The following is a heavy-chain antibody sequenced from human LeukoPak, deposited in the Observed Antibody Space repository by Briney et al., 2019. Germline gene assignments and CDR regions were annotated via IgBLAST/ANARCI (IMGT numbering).Heavy chain of an antibody. Sequence: NAGGSLRLSCAASGFTFSTFGMNWVRQAPGKGLEWVSSISGSSSSIYYADSVKGRFTISRDNAKNSLYLQLNGLSAEDTAVYYCARDLLGPYCRNGVCKDLGSVGYWGQGTLVTVSS. CDR3: ARDLLGPYCRNGVCKDLGSVGY. CDR1: GFTFSTFG. J-gene: IGHJ4*02. CDR2: ISGSSSSI. D-gene: IGHD2-8*01. V-gene: IGHV3-21*04.